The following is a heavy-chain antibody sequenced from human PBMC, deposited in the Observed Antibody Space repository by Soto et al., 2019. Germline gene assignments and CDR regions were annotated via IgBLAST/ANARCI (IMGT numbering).Heavy chain of an antibody. J-gene: IGHJ6*03. V-gene: IGHV3-11*01. CDR2: ISSSGSTI. CDR1: GFTFSDYY. CDR3: ARITYYDFWSGYYYYYYYMDV. Sequence: PGGSLRLSCAASGFTFSDYYMSWIRQAPGKGLEWVSYISSSGSTIYYADSVKGRFTISRDNAKNSLYLQMKSLRAEDTAVYYCARITYYDFWSGYYYYYYYMDVWGKGTTVTVSS. D-gene: IGHD3-3*01.